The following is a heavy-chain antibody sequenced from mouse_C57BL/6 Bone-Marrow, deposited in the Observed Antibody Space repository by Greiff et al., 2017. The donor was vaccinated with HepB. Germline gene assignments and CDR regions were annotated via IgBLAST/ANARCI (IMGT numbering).Heavy chain of an antibody. CDR1: GYTFTGYW. V-gene: IGHV1-9*01. J-gene: IGHJ1*03. D-gene: IGHD1-1*01. CDR2: ILPGSGST. CDR3: ARDITTVVAPPYWYFDV. Sequence: VHLVESGAELMKPGASVKLSCKATGYTFTGYWIEWVKQRPGHGLEWIGEILPGSGSTNYNEKFKGKATFTADTSSNTAYMQLSSLTTEDSAIYYCARDITTVVAPPYWYFDVWGTGTTVTVSS.